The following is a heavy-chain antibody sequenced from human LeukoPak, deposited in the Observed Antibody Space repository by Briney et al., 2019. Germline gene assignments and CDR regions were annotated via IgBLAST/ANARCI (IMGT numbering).Heavy chain of an antibody. J-gene: IGHJ4*02. D-gene: IGHD2-15*01. V-gene: IGHV4-34*01. CDR2: INHSGST. Sequence: PSETLSLTCAVYGGSFSGYYWSWIRQPPGKGLEWIGEINHSGSTNYNPSLKSRITISVDTSKNQFSLKLSSVTAADTAVYYCASVVVVAAIFDYWGQGTLVTVSS. CDR1: GGSFSGYY. CDR3: ASVVVVAAIFDY.